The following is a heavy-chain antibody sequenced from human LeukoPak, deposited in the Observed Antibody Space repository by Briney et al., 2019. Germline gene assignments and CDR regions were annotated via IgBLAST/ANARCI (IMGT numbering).Heavy chain of an antibody. CDR1: GASISNYY. J-gene: IGHJ4*02. CDR2: IYYSGST. V-gene: IGHV4-59*01. Sequence: SETLSLTCTVSGASISNYYWTWIRQPPGKGLEWLGYIYYSGSTNYNPSLKSRVTISVDTSKNQFSLKLSSVTAADTAVYYCAREGGVAGIDYWGQGTLVTVSS. D-gene: IGHD6-19*01. CDR3: AREGGVAGIDY.